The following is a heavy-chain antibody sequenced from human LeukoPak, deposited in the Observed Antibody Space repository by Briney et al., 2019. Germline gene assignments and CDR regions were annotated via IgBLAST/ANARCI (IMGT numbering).Heavy chain of an antibody. J-gene: IGHJ6*03. Sequence: PSETLSLTRTVSGGSISSSSYYWGWIRQPPGKGLEWIGSISYSGSTYYNSTLKSRVTMSVDTSKNQFSLKLSSVTAADTAVYYCARLPEFHTGYSYYYMDVWGKGTTVTISS. CDR1: GGSISSSSYY. CDR3: ARLPEFHTGYSYYYMDV. CDR2: ISYSGST. V-gene: IGHV4-39*01. D-gene: IGHD1-14*01.